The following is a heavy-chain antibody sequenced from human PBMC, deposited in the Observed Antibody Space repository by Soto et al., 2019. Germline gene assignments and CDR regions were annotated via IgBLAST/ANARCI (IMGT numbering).Heavy chain of an antibody. CDR1: GGTFSSYA. V-gene: IGHV1-69*13. J-gene: IGHJ4*01. CDR2: IIPIFGTA. D-gene: IGHD3-3*01. Sequence: AVKPSCKASGGTFSSYAISWVRQAPGQGLEWMGGIIPIFGTANYAQKFQGRVTITADESTSTAYMELSSLRSEDTAVYYCATESIRVTIFGVVKGYFDYWG. CDR3: ATESIRVTIFGVVKGYFDY.